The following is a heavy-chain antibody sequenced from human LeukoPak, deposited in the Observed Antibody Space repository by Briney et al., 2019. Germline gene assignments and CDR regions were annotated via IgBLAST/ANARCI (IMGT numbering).Heavy chain of an antibody. CDR2: IYYSGST. CDR3: ARDSYCGGDCYSLDY. J-gene: IGHJ4*02. V-gene: IGHV4-31*03. Sequence: SETLSLTCTVSGGSISSGSYYWGWIRQHPGKGLEWIGYIYYSGSTYYNPSLKSRVTISVDTSKNQFSLKLSSVTAADTAVYYCARDSYCGGDCYSLDYWGQGTLVTVSS. CDR1: GGSISSGSYY. D-gene: IGHD2-21*02.